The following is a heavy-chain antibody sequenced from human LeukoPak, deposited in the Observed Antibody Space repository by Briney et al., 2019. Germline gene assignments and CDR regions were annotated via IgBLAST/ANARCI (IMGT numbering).Heavy chain of an antibody. CDR3: AKGLGSGSYYNVFDY. CDR2: LTSGGSS. Sequence: GGSLRLSCAASEFTFSNYAMSWVRQAPGKGLEWVSSLTSGGSSYYADSVKGRFTISRDNSRSTLYLQMNSLRAEDTAVYYCAKGLGSGSYYNVFDYWGQGTLVTVSS. V-gene: IGHV3-23*01. D-gene: IGHD3-10*01. J-gene: IGHJ4*02. CDR1: EFTFSNYA.